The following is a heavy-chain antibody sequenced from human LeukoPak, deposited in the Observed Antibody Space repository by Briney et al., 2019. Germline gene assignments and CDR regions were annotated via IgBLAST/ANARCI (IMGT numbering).Heavy chain of an antibody. V-gene: IGHV1-18*01. CDR1: GYTFTSYG. CDR2: MSAYNGNT. D-gene: IGHD6-19*01. CDR3: ARERSEQWLVRYYFDY. J-gene: IGHJ4*02. Sequence: GASVKVSCXASGYTFTSYGISWVRQAPGQGLGWMGWMSAYNGNTNYAQKLQGGVTMTTDTSTSTAYMELRSLRSDDTAVYYCARERSEQWLVRYYFDYWGQGTLVTVSS.